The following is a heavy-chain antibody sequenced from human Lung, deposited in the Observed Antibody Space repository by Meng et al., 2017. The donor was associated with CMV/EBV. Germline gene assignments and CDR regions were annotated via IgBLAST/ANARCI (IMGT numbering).Heavy chain of an antibody. Sequence: GGSLRLSCAASGFTFSSYSMNWVRQALGKGLEWVSSISSSSSYIYYADSVKGRFTISRDNAKNSLYLQVNSLRAEDTAVYYCARDAFYYYYYYGMDVWGQGXTVTVSS. D-gene: IGHD3-16*01. J-gene: IGHJ6*02. CDR1: GFTFSSYS. V-gene: IGHV3-21*01. CDR3: ARDAFYYYYYYGMDV. CDR2: ISSSSSYI.